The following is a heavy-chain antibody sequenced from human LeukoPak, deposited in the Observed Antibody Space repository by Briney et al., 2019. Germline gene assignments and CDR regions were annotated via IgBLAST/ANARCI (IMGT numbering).Heavy chain of an antibody. Sequence: GESLKISCKGSGYSFTSYWIGWVRQMPGKGLEWMGIIYPGDSDTRYSPSFQGQVTISADKSISTAYLQWSSLKASDTATYYCARLGSTMVRGVITPIGYYYYGMDVWGKGTTVTVSS. J-gene: IGHJ6*04. CDR1: GYSFTSYW. CDR3: ARLGSTMVRGVITPIGYYYYGMDV. V-gene: IGHV5-51*01. CDR2: IYPGDSDT. D-gene: IGHD3-10*01.